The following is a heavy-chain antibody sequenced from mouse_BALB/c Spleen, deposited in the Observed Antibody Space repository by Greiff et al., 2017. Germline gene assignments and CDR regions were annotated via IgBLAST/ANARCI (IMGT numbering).Heavy chain of an antibody. J-gene: IGHJ4*01. V-gene: IGHV3-6*02. Sequence: EVQLQESGPGLVKPSQSLSLTCSVTGYSITSGYYWNWIRQFPGNKLEWMGYISYDGSNNYNPSLKNRISITRDTSKNQFFLKLNSVTTEDTATYYCARTSVLRLPLAMDYWGQGTSVTVSS. D-gene: IGHD1-2*01. CDR2: ISYDGSN. CDR3: ARTSVLRLPLAMDY. CDR1: GYSITSGYY.